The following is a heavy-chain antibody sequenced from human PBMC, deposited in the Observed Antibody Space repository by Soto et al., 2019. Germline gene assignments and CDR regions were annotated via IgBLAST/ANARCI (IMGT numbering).Heavy chain of an antibody. CDR1: GYTFTGYY. D-gene: IGHD1-26*01. CDR3: AKGGAIVAAGTRVYLYNAMDV. V-gene: IGHV1-2*02. J-gene: IGHJ6*02. Sequence: ASVKVSCKASGYTFTGYYVHWVRQAPGQGLEWMGWINPNSGGTYLAQRFQGRVTMNRDTSIGTAYMELRGLTSDDTAEYYCAKGGAIVAAGTRVYLYNAMDVWGQGTTVTVSS. CDR2: INPNSGGT.